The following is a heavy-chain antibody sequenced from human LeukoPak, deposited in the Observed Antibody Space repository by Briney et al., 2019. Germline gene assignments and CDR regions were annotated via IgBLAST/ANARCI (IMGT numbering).Heavy chain of an antibody. V-gene: IGHV4-61*02. Sequence: SQTLSLTCTVSGGSISSGSYYWSWIRQPAGKGLEWIGRIYTSGSTNYNPSLKSRVTISVDTSKNQSSLKLSSVTAADTAVYYCARDAAYYYDSSGLFDYWGQGTLVTVSS. D-gene: IGHD3-22*01. J-gene: IGHJ4*02. CDR2: IYTSGST. CDR1: GGSISSGSYY. CDR3: ARDAAYYYDSSGLFDY.